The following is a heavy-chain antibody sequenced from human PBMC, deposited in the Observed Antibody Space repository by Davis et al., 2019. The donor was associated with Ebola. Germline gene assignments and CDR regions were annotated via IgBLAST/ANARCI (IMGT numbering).Heavy chain of an antibody. CDR1: GDSVFGKNGA. CDR3: ARGWLRSGLDV. D-gene: IGHD5-12*01. CDR2: TYYTSKWHN. V-gene: IGHV6-1*01. Sequence: SCAISGDSVFGKNGAWNWIRQSPSRGLEWLGRTYYTSKWHNDYGESVKIRITINPDTSKNQLSLQLNSVTPEDTAVYYCARGWLRSGLDVWGKGAAVIVSS. J-gene: IGHJ6*04.